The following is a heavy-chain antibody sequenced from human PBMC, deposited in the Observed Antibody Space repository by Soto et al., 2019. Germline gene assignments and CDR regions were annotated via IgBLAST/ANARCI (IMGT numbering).Heavy chain of an antibody. D-gene: IGHD2-15*01. CDR1: GGTYSSYT. V-gene: IGHV1-69*04. J-gene: IGHJ4*02. Sequence: SVKVSCTASGGTYSSYTISWVRQAPGQGLEWMGRIIPILGIANYAQKFQGRVTITADKSTSTAYMELSSLRSEDTAVYYCARDPAGYCSGGSCSPLDYWGQGTLVTVSS. CDR2: IIPILGIA. CDR3: ARDPAGYCSGGSCSPLDY.